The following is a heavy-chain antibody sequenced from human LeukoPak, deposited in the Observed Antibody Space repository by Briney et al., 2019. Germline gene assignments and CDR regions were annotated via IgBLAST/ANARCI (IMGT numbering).Heavy chain of an antibody. V-gene: IGHV3-21*01. CDR3: ARIPAYCGGDCYFDY. Sequence: PGGSLRLSCAASGFTFSNAWMSWVRQAPGKGLEWVSSISSSSSYIYYADSVKGRFTISRDNAKNSLYLQMNSLRAEDTAVYYCARIPAYCGGDCYFDYWGQGTLVTVSS. D-gene: IGHD2-21*02. CDR2: ISSSSSYI. CDR1: GFTFSNAW. J-gene: IGHJ4*02.